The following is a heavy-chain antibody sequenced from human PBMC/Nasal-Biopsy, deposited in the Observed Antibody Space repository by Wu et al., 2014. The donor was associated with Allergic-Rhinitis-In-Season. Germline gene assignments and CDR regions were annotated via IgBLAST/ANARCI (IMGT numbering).Heavy chain of an antibody. D-gene: IGHD4-23*01. J-gene: IGHJ6*03. CDR3: ARDRPVVYYYYYMDV. V-gene: IGHV3-30*03. CDR1: GFTFSSYG. Sequence: LRLSCAASGFTFSSYGMHWVRQAPGKGLEWVAVISYDGSNKYYADSVKGRFTISRDNSKNTLYLQMNSLRAEDTAVYYCARDRPVVYYYYYMDVWGKGTTVTVSS. CDR2: ISYDGSNK.